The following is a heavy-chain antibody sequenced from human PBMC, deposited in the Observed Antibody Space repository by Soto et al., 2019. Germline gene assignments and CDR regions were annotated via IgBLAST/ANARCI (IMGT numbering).Heavy chain of an antibody. V-gene: IGHV3-33*01. CDR1: GFTFSSYG. J-gene: IGHJ6*02. CDR3: ARSDILTGYLVGEAPYYYGMDV. Sequence: PGGSLRLSCAASGFTFSSYGMHWVRQAPGKGLEWVAVIWYDGSNKYYADSVKGRFTISRDNSKNTLYLQMNSLRAEDTAVYYCARSDILTGYLVGEAPYYYGMDVWGQGTTVTVSS. D-gene: IGHD3-9*01. CDR2: IWYDGSNK.